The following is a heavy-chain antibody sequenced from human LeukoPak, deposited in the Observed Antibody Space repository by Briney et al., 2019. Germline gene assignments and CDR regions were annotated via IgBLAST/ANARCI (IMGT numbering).Heavy chain of an antibody. V-gene: IGHV4-38-2*02. CDR1: GYSISSGYY. J-gene: IGHJ4*02. CDR2: IYHSGST. Sequence: SETLSLTCTVSGYSISSGYYWGWIRQPPGKGLEWIGSIYHSGSTYYNPSLKSRVTISVDTSKNQFSLKLSSVTAADTAVYYCARDDTYSSSWFDYWGQGTLVTVSS. CDR3: ARDDTYSSSWFDY. D-gene: IGHD6-13*01.